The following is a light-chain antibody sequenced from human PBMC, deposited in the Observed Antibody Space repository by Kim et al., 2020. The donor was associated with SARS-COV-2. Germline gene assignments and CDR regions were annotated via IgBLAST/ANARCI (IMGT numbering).Light chain of an antibody. CDR2: GAF. CDR1: QSVSIS. J-gene: IGKJ1*01. Sequence: SPGKSATRSCRASQSVSISLAWYQQKPGQAPRLLIYGAFNRATGIPARFSGSGSETDFTLTISSLEPEDFAVYYCQQRSDWPWTFGQGTKVEIK. V-gene: IGKV3-11*01. CDR3: QQRSDWPWT.